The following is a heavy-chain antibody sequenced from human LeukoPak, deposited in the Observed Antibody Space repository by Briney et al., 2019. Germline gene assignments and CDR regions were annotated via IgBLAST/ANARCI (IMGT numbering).Heavy chain of an antibody. CDR3: ARANEYGSGSYYSTGIDY. Sequence: PSETLSLTCTVSGGSISSYYWSWIRQPPGKGLEWIGYIYYSGSTNYNPSLKSRVTISVDTPKNQFSLKLSSVTAADTAVYYCARANEYGSGSYYSTGIDYWGQGTLVTVSS. CDR1: GGSISSYY. CDR2: IYYSGST. D-gene: IGHD3-10*01. V-gene: IGHV4-59*01. J-gene: IGHJ4*02.